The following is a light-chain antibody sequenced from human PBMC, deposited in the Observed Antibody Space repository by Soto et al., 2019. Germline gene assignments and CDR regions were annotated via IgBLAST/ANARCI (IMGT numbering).Light chain of an antibody. Sequence: QSVLTQPPSASGSPGRSVTISCTGTSSDVGGYNYVSWYQQHPGKAPKLMIYEVSKRPSGVPDRFSGSKSGNTASLTVSGLQAEDEADYYCSSYAGSNNFVFGGGTKVTVL. CDR3: SSYAGSNNFV. J-gene: IGLJ2*01. V-gene: IGLV2-8*01. CDR2: EVS. CDR1: SSDVGGYNY.